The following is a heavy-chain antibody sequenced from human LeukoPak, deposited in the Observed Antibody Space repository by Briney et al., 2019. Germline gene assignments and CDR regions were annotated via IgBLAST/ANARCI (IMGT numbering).Heavy chain of an antibody. Sequence: PGGSLRLSCAASGFTFSSYSMNWVRQAPGKGLEWVSAISGSGGSTYYADSAKGRFTISRDNSKNTLYLQMNSLRAEDTAVYYCAKDSSVYYYYYGMDVWGQGTTVTVSS. CDR3: AKDSSVYYYYYGMDV. J-gene: IGHJ6*02. V-gene: IGHV3-23*01. CDR2: ISGSGGST. CDR1: GFTFSSYS.